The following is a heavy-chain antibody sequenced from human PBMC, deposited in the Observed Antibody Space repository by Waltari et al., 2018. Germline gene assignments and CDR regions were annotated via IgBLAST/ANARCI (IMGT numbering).Heavy chain of an antibody. V-gene: IGHV1-2*02. D-gene: IGHD7-27*01. CDR3: AREKLGPDAFDI. J-gene: IGHJ3*02. CDR1: GYTFTGYY. CDR2: INPNRGGT. Sequence: QVQLVQSGAEVKKPGASVKVSCKASGYTFTGYYLHWVRQAPGKGLEGMGWINPNRGGTNYAQKFQGRVTMTRDTSISTAYMELSRLRSDDTAVYYCAREKLGPDAFDIWGQGTMVTVSS.